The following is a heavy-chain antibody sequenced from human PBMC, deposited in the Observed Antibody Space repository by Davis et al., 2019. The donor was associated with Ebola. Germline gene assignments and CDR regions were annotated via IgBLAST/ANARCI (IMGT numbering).Heavy chain of an antibody. CDR2: IYHSGVT. Sequence: PSETLSLTCAVSGVSISISNWWTLVRPPPGKGLEWIGEIYHSGVTNYNPSLKRRVTISVDTSKNQFSLKLSSVTAADTAVYYCARERRGYSSGCEDYWGQGTLVTVSS. V-gene: IGHV4-4*02. CDR3: ARERRGYSSGCEDY. J-gene: IGHJ4*02. CDR1: GVSISISNW. D-gene: IGHD6-19*01.